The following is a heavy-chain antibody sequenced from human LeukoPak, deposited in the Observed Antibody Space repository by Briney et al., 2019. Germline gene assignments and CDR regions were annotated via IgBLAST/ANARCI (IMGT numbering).Heavy chain of an antibody. D-gene: IGHD4-23*01. J-gene: IGHJ5*02. Sequence: ASVKVSCKASGYTFTNYGVTWVRQAPGQGLEWMGWISGNSGNTKYAQKLQGRVTMTTDTSTTTAYMELRSLTSDDTAVYYCARDGGNSGGANSPWVQGTLVTVSS. V-gene: IGHV1-18*01. CDR1: GYTFTNYG. CDR3: ARDGGNSGGANSP. CDR2: ISGNSGNT.